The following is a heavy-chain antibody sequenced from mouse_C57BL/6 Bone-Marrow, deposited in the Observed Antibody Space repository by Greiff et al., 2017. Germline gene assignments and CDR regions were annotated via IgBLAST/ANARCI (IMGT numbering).Heavy chain of an antibody. D-gene: IGHD2-4*01. V-gene: IGHV1-15*01. J-gene: IGHJ3*01. CDR2: IDPETGGT. CDR1: GYTFTDYE. CDR3: TRGDYEYAWFAY. Sequence: QVQLQQSGAELVRPGASVPLSCKASGYTFTDYEMHWVKQTPVQGLEWIGAIDPETGGTAYNQKFKGKAILTADKSSSTAYMELRSLTSGDSAVYYCTRGDYEYAWFAYWGQGTLVTVSA.